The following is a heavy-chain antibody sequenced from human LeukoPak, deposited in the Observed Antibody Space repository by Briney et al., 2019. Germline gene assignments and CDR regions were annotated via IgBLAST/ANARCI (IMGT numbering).Heavy chain of an antibody. Sequence: PGGSLRLSCAASGFTFSSYAMSWVRQAPGKGLEWVSAISGSGGSTYYADSVKGRYTLSRDNSKNTLYLQMNSLRAEDTAVYYCAKRHSSGWHSDYWGQGTLVTVSS. CDR2: ISGSGGST. CDR1: GFTFSSYA. CDR3: AKRHSSGWHSDY. D-gene: IGHD6-19*01. V-gene: IGHV3-23*01. J-gene: IGHJ4*02.